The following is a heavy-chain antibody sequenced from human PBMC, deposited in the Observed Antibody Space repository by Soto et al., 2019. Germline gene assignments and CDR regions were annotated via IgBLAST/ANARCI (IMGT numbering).Heavy chain of an antibody. J-gene: IGHJ5*02. CDR2: INHSGST. D-gene: IGHD3-16*01. Sequence: QVQLQQWGAGLLKPSETLSLTCAVYGGSFSGYYWSWIRQPPGKGLEWIGEINHSGSTNYNPSLKSRVTLSVGTSKNQFSLRLSSVAAADTAVYYCARGVKGFWGWSRRDGKFDPWGQGTLVTVSS. CDR1: GGSFSGYY. V-gene: IGHV4-34*01. CDR3: ARGVKGFWGWSRRDGKFDP.